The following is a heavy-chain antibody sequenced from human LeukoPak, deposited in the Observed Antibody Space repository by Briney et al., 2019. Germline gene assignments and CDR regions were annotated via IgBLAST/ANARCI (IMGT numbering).Heavy chain of an antibody. J-gene: IGHJ6*04. CDR3: AKSTRAVMAMMDV. Sequence: PGGSLRLSCAASGVTFSSYSMNWVRQAPGKGLGWVSSISSRSTYIYYADSVKGRFTISRDNAKNSLYLQMNSLRAEDTAVYFCAKSTRAVMAMMDVWGKGTTGSVSS. D-gene: IGHD3-16*01. CDR1: GVTFSSYS. CDR2: ISSRSTYI. V-gene: IGHV3-21*01.